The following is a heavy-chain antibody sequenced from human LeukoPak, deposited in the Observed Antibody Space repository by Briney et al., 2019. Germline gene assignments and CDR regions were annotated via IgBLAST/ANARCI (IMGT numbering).Heavy chain of an antibody. J-gene: IGHJ6*02. CDR2: INPNSGGT. V-gene: IGHV1-2*06. CDR1: GYTFTGYY. CDR3: ARDGPAYYGMDV. D-gene: IGHD2-2*01. Sequence: ASVKVSCKASGYTFTGYYMHWVRQAPGQGLEWMGRINPNSGGTNYAQKFQGRVTMTRDTSISTAYMELSRLRSDDTAVYYCARDGPAYYGMDVWGQGTTVTVSS.